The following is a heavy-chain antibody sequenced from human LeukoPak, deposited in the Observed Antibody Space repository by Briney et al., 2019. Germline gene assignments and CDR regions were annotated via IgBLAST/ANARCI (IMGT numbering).Heavy chain of an antibody. CDR1: GFTFSSSE. CDR2: FSRDGGDV. V-gene: IGHV3-48*03. Sequence: PGGSLRLSCAASGFTFSSSEMHWVRQAPGKGLEWVAYFSRDGGDVHYADSARGRFTISSDNAKNSVVLQMNGLRAEGTAVIRLESFFDLWGQGTLVTVSS. J-gene: IGHJ4*02. D-gene: IGHD3-16*01. CDR3: ESFFDL.